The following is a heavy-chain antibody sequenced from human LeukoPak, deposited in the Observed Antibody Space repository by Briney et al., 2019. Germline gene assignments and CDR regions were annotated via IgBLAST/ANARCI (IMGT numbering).Heavy chain of an antibody. V-gene: IGHV3-53*01. J-gene: IGHJ4*02. CDR3: ARRLPTAWGADY. CDR2: IYSGGST. D-gene: IGHD7-27*01. Sequence: GGSLRLFCAASGFTVSSNYMSWIRQAPGKGLEWVSVIYSGGSTYYADSVKGRFTISRDNSKNTLYLQMNSLRAEDTAVYYCARRLPTAWGADYWGQGTLVTVSP. CDR1: GFTVSSNY.